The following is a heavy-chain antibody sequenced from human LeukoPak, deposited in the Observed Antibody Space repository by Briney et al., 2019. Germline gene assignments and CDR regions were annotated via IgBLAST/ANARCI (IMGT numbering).Heavy chain of an antibody. Sequence: SETLSLTCTVSGGSISSYLWSWIRQPPGKGPEYIGYINYSGSTDYNPSLRSRATISVDTSKNQFSLKLSSVTAADTAVYYCARHHSGSYSYFDYWGQGTLVTVSS. D-gene: IGHD1-26*01. CDR2: INYSGST. CDR3: ARHHSGSYSYFDY. J-gene: IGHJ4*02. V-gene: IGHV4-59*08. CDR1: GGSISSYL.